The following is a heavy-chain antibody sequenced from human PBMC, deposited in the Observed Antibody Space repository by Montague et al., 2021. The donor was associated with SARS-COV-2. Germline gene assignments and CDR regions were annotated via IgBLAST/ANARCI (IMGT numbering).Heavy chain of an antibody. D-gene: IGHD6-13*01. CDR2: IYTSGST. V-gene: IGHV4-61*02. CDR3: ARDAGIAATGLNWFDP. CDR1: GGSISSGSYF. Sequence: TLSLTCTVSGGSISSGSYFWSWIRQPAGKGLEWIGRIYTSGSTNYNPSLKSRVTISVDTSKNQFSLKLSFVTAADTAVYYCARDAGIAATGLNWFDPWGQGTLVTVSS. J-gene: IGHJ5*02.